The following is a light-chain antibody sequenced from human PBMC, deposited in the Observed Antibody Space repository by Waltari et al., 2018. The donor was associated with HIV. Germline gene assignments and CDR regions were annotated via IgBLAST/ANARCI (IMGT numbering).Light chain of an antibody. CDR3: QQYDVWPLT. CDR2: GAS. V-gene: IGKV3-15*01. CDR1: QSVGLN. Sequence: GVRGTLSCRASQSVGLNLAWYQQRPGQPPRLLVYGASTRASDVSTRFSASGSGTEFTLTITSVRSEDFATYFCQQYDVWPLTFGVGTNVDLK. J-gene: IGKJ4*01.